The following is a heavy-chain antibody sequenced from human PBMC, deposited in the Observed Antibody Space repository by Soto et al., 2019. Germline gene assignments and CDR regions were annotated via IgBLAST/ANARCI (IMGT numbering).Heavy chain of an antibody. J-gene: IGHJ6*02. CDR1: GFTFSSYG. CDR2: ISYDGSNK. Sequence: HVQLVESGGGVVQPGRSLRLSCAVSGFTFSSYGMHWVRQAPDKGLEWVAVISYDGSNKYYADSVKGRFTISRDNSKNTLYLQMNSLRTEDTGVYYCSKDLESYGDHEAPLDPMDVWGQGTTVTVSS. D-gene: IGHD4-17*01. CDR3: SKDLESYGDHEAPLDPMDV. V-gene: IGHV3-30*18.